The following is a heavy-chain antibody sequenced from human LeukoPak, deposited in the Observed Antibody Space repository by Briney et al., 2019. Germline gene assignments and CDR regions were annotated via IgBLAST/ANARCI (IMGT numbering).Heavy chain of an antibody. Sequence: GGSLRLSCAASGFTFGNYAMSWVRQAPGKGLEWVSGVSGSGTTTYYADSVKGRFTISRDNSKNTLYLQMNSLRADDTAVYYCATPGQRPVCFDYWGPGTLVTVSS. D-gene: IGHD3-10*01. V-gene: IGHV3-23*01. CDR3: ATPGQRPVCFDY. CDR1: GFTFGNYA. J-gene: IGHJ4*02. CDR2: VSGSGTTT.